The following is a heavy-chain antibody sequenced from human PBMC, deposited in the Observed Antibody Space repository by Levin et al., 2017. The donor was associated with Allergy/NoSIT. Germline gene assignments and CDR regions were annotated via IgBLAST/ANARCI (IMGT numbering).Heavy chain of an antibody. V-gene: IGHV1-69*13. D-gene: IGHD4-23*01. J-gene: IGHJ6*02. CDR2: IIPIFGTA. CDR1: GGTFSSYA. Sequence: GASVKVSCKASGGTFSSYAISWVRQAPGQGLEWMGGIIPIFGTANYAQKFQGRVTITADESTSTAYMELSSLRSEDTAVYYCASPRGTAPVDYYYYGMDVWGQGTTVTVSS. CDR3: ASPRGTAPVDYYYYGMDV.